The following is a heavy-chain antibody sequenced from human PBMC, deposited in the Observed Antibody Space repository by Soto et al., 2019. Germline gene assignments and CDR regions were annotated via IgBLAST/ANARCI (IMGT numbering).Heavy chain of an antibody. D-gene: IGHD3-10*01. CDR3: ARVSSYYPDS. J-gene: IGHJ4*02. CDR1: GFTFSGYS. CDR2: ISSSSSYI. V-gene: IGHV3-21*01. Sequence: EVQVVESGGGLVKPGGSLRLSCAASGFTFSGYSMNWVRQAPGKGLECISSISSSSSYIDYADSVKGRFTISRDNAKNSLYLQMNSLRAEDTAVYYCARVSSYYPDSWGQGTMVTVSS.